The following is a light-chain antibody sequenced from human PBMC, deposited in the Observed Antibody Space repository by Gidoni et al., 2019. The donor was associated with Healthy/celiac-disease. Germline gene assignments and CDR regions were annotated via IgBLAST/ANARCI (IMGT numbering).Light chain of an antibody. V-gene: IGKV3-11*01. CDR3: QQRSNWPRQLT. CDR1: QSVSSY. Sequence: EIVLTQSPATLSLSPGERATLSCRANQSVSSYLAWYQQKPGQAPRLLIYDASNRATGIPARFSGSGSGTDFTLTISSREPEDFAVYYCQQRSNWPRQLTFGGGTKVEIK. J-gene: IGKJ4*01. CDR2: DAS.